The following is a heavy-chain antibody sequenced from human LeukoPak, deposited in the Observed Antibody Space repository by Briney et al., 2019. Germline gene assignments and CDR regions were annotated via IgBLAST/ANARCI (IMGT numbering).Heavy chain of an antibody. Sequence: ASVKVSCKAYGYTFTGYYLHWVRQAPGQGLEWMGWINPKSDTKYAQKFQGRVTMTRDTSISTAYMELSRLTSDDTAVYYCARDKQSHFDYWGQGTLVTVSS. CDR2: INPKSDT. CDR1: GYTFTGYY. J-gene: IGHJ4*02. V-gene: IGHV1-2*02. CDR3: ARDKQSHFDY.